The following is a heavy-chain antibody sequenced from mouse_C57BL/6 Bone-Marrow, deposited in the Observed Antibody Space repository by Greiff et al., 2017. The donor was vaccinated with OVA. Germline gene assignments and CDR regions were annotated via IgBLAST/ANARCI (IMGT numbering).Heavy chain of an antibody. V-gene: IGHV1-81*01. Sequence: VQLQQSGAELARPGASVKLSCKASGYTFTSYGISWVKQRTGQGLEWIGEIYPRSGNTYYNEKFKGKATLTADKSSSTAYMELRSLASDDSAVYFGARSYYYGSSYGDYWGQGTTLTVSS. CDR2: IYPRSGNT. J-gene: IGHJ2*01. D-gene: IGHD1-1*01. CDR3: ARSYYYGSSYGDY. CDR1: GYTFTSYG.